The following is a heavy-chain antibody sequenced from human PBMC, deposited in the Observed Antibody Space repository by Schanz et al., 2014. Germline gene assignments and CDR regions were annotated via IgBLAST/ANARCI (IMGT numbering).Heavy chain of an antibody. V-gene: IGHV3-33*03. CDR1: GFTFSSYG. Sequence: QVQMVESGGGVVQFGRSLRLSCVASGFTFSSYGMHWVRQAPGKGLEWVAVIWYDENNKYYADSVRGRFTISRDRFQNTLYLRMSSLRAEDTAVYYCAKQIHYDILTVTRNWGQGTLVTVSS. J-gene: IGHJ4*02. D-gene: IGHD3-9*01. CDR2: IWYDENNK. CDR3: AKQIHYDILTVTRN.